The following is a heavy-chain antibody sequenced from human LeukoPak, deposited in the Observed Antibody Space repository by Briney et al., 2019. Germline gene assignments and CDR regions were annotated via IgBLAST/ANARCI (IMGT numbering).Heavy chain of an antibody. CDR1: TSR. D-gene: IGHD3-22*01. V-gene: IGHV1-18*01. CDR3: ARDLWNFYDDSGYYRDFDS. CDR2: IGSYGGDT. Sequence: GASVKVSCKATSRISWVRQAPGQGLEWMGWIGSYGGDTYYAQKFQGRVTVTTGTSTSTVYVELRSLRSDDTAVYYCARDLWNFYDDSGYYRDFDSWGQGTLVTVSS. J-gene: IGHJ5*01.